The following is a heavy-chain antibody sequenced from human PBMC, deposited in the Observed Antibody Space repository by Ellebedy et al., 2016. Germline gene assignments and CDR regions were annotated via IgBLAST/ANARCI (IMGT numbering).Heavy chain of an antibody. D-gene: IGHD3-22*01. CDR2: IYYSGST. Sequence: SETLSLTCTVSGGSISSYYWSWIRQPPGKGLEWIGYIYYSGSTYYNPSLKSRVTISVDTSKNQFSLKLSSVTAADTAVYYCARGRYYYDSSGYYRPYYFDYWGQGTLVTVSS. J-gene: IGHJ4*02. CDR1: GGSISSYY. V-gene: IGHV4-59*01. CDR3: ARGRYYYDSSGYYRPYYFDY.